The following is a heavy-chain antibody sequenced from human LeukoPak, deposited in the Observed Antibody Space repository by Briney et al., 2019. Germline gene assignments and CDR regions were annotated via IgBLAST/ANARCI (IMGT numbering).Heavy chain of an antibody. V-gene: IGHV1-2*02. J-gene: IGHJ4*02. Sequence: ASVKVSCKASGYTFTSYAMNWVRQAPGQGLEWMGWINPNSGGTNYAQKFQGRVTMTRDTSINTAYMELRSLRSDDTAVYYCARGGTIFGVVMTGPYYFDYWGQGTLVTVSS. CDR3: ARGGTIFGVVMTGPYYFDY. CDR2: INPNSGGT. D-gene: IGHD3-3*01. CDR1: GYTFTSYA.